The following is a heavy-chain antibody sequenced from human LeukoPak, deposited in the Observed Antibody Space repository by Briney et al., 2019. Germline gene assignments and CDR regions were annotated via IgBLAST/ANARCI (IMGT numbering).Heavy chain of an antibody. CDR3: AREMGSLEY. V-gene: IGHV1-69*13. Sequence: SVKVSCKVSGGTFSSYGFSWVRQAPGQGLEWMGGIIPMFNKTRYTQNFLGRVTMTADESTTTVYTDLNSLRSEDTAVYYCAREMGSLEYWGQGTLVTVSS. CDR2: IIPMFNKT. J-gene: IGHJ4*02. CDR1: GGTFSSYG. D-gene: IGHD3-10*01.